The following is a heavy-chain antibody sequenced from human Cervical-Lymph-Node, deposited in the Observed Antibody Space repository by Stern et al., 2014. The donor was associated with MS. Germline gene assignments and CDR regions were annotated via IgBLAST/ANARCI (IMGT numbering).Heavy chain of an antibody. V-gene: IGHV1-69*01. CDR3: ARASERSGYYPDYVQY. J-gene: IGHJ1*01. D-gene: IGHD3-22*01. Sequence: HEQLVESGPEVKKPGSSVKESCKTSRGTFSNYAISLVRQAPGHGLEWMGGLSIIFDTANYAQKFQGRVTISADESTSTAYMELSSLRSEDTAVYYCARASERSGYYPDYVQYWGQGTPVTVSS. CDR1: RGTFSNYA. CDR2: LSIIFDTA.